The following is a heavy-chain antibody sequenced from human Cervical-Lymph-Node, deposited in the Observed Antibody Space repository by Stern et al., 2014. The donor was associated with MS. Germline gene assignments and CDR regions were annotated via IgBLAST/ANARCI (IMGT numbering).Heavy chain of an antibody. V-gene: IGHV4-34*01. Sequence: QVQLQQWGAGLLKPSETLSLTCAVYGGSFSGYYWSWIRQPPGKGLEWIGEINHSGSTNYNPSLKSRVTISVDTSKNQFSRKLSSVTAADTAVYYCARVLSRAGTYNWFDPWGQGTLVTVSS. CDR3: ARVLSRAGTYNWFDP. CDR2: INHSGST. J-gene: IGHJ5*02. D-gene: IGHD6-13*01. CDR1: GGSFSGYY.